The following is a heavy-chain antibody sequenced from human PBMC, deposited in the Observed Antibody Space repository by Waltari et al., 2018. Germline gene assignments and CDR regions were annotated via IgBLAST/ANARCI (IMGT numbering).Heavy chain of an antibody. Sequence: QLHLQDAGPGLVKPSETLYLTCTVSGGSIISNLPNWAWIRQPPGKGLEWTATISYTGTTYYNPSLRSRVTISVDMAKNQFSLKLTSVTPADTAVYYCATYVGASIGTAAFDVWGQGTMVTVSS. V-gene: IGHV4-39*01. J-gene: IGHJ3*01. D-gene: IGHD3-16*01. CDR1: GGSIISNLPN. CDR2: ISYTGTT. CDR3: ATYVGASIGTAAFDV.